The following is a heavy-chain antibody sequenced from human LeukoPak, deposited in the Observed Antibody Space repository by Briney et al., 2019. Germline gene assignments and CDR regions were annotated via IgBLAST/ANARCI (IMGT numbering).Heavy chain of an antibody. CDR1: GFTFSSYS. Sequence: GGSLRLSCAASGFTFSSYSMNWVRQAPGKGLEWVSSISSSSSYIYYADSVKGRFTISRDNAKNSLYLQMNSLRAEDTAVYYCARAQSDSSSWYWTGRAGNRKGWFDPWGQGTLDAVSS. V-gene: IGHV3-21*01. CDR3: ARAQSDSSSWYWTGRAGNRKGWFDP. D-gene: IGHD6-13*01. J-gene: IGHJ5*02. CDR2: ISSSSSYI.